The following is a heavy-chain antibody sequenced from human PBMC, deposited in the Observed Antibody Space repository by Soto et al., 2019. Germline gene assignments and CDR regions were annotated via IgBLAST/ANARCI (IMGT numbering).Heavy chain of an antibody. Sequence: PGGSLRLSCAASGFTFSNYWMTWVRQAPGKGLEWVADIKKDGSDKYYVDSVKGRFAISRDNAKNSLYLQMNSLRVEDTAVYFCATDLGCSSNCWGAFDIWGQGTMVTVSS. CDR1: GFTFSNYW. CDR3: ATDLGCSSNCWGAFDI. CDR2: IKKDGSDK. V-gene: IGHV3-7*01. D-gene: IGHD6-13*01. J-gene: IGHJ3*02.